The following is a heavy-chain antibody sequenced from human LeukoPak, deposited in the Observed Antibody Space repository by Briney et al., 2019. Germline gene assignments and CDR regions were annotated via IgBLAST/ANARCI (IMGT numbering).Heavy chain of an antibody. V-gene: IGHV3-21*01. CDR1: GLTFSSYR. D-gene: IGHD6-13*01. J-gene: IGHJ4*02. CDR3: ATSSSSWDVDFDY. CDR2: ISSSSSYI. Sequence: GVPLRLSCAASGLTFSSYRMNWVRHAPGKGLEWLSSISSSSSYIYYADSVKGRFTISRDNAKNTLYLQMNSLRAEDTAVYYCATSSSSWDVDFDYWGQGTLVTVSS.